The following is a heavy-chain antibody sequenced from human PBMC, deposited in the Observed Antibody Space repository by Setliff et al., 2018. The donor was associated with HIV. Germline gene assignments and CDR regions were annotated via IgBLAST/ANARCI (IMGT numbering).Heavy chain of an antibody. J-gene: IGHJ4*02. CDR2: ISTSGSTI. Sequence: SLRLSCAASGFTFSIYNMNWVRQAPGKGLEWVSYISTSGSTIYYADSVKGRFTISRDNGKKSLYLQMDSLRDEDTAVYYCAREKFENGDYEFVSTFDSWGQGTLVTVSS. V-gene: IGHV3-48*02. D-gene: IGHD4-17*01. CDR3: AREKFENGDYEFVSTFDS. CDR1: GFTFSIYN.